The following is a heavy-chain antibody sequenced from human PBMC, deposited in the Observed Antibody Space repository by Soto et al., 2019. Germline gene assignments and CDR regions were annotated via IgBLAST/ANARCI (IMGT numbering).Heavy chain of an antibody. CDR2: IKQDGSEK. D-gene: IGHD3-9*01. CDR3: ARDEGYDILTGYYSPQRFDY. V-gene: IGHV3-7*01. Sequence: GGSLRLSCVASGFTFSRYWMSWVRQAPGKGLEWVANIKQDGSEKNFVDSVKGRFTISRDNAKNSLYLQVNSLRAEDTAVYYCARDEGYDILTGYYSPQRFDYWGQGTLVTAPQ. J-gene: IGHJ4*02. CDR1: GFTFSRYW.